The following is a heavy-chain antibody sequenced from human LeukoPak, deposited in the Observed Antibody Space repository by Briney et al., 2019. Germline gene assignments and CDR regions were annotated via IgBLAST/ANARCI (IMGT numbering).Heavy chain of an antibody. CDR3: ARRTAPFDWLLFAFDI. V-gene: IGHV4-39*02. CDR1: GGSINSSSYY. D-gene: IGHD3-9*01. CDR2: FYYTGRT. J-gene: IGHJ3*02. Sequence: TSETLSLTRIVSGGSINSSSYYWGWIRQPPGKGLEWIGSFYYTGRTYYNPSLKSRVTISVDTSKNHCSLKLSSVTAADTAVYYCARRTAPFDWLLFAFDIWGQGTMVTVSS.